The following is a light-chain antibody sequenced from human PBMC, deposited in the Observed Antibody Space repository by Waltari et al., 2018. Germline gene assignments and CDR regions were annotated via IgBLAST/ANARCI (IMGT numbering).Light chain of an antibody. CDR3: CSYAGSYTYV. CDR2: DVS. Sequence: HSALTPPRSVSGSPGQSVTISRPGTSSDVGGYNNVSWYQQHPGKAPNLMIYDVSKRPSGVPDRFSGSKSGNTASLTISGLQAEDEADYYCCSYAGSYTYVFGTGTKVTVL. V-gene: IGLV2-11*01. CDR1: SSDVGGYNN. J-gene: IGLJ1*01.